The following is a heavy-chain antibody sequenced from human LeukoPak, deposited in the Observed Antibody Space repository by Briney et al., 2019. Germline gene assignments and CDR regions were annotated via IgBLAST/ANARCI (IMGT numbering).Heavy chain of an antibody. Sequence: SETLSLTCTVSGGSISSYYWSWIRQPAGKGPEWIGRIYTSGSTNYNPSLKSRVTMSVDTSKNQFSLKLSSVTAADTAVYYCARGHPHCSSTSCYNFDYWGQGTLVTVSS. CDR1: GGSISSYY. D-gene: IGHD2-2*02. V-gene: IGHV4-4*07. CDR3: ARGHPHCSSTSCYNFDY. J-gene: IGHJ4*02. CDR2: IYTSGST.